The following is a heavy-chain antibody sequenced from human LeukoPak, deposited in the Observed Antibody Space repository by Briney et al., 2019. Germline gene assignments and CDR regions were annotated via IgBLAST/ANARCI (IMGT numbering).Heavy chain of an antibody. CDR2: IYTSGST. D-gene: IGHD6-6*01. V-gene: IGHV4-61*02. CDR3: ARAHSSSSGYYYYYYMDV. Sequence: SQTLSLTCTVSGGSISSGCYYWSWIRQPAGKGLEWIGRIYTSGSTNYNPSLKSRVTISVDTSRNQFSLKLSSVTAADTAVYYCARAHSSSSGYYYYYYMDVWGKGTTVTVSS. CDR1: GGSISSGCYY. J-gene: IGHJ6*03.